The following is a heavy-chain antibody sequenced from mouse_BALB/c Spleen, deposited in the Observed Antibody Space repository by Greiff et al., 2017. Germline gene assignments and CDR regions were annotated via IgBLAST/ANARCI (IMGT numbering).Heavy chain of an antibody. CDR1: GFSLTSYD. D-gene: IGHD2-4*01. J-gene: IGHJ4*01. CDR2: IWTGGGT. CDR3: VRDRDYTPPYAMDY. Sequence: QVQLKESGPGLVAPSQSLSITCTVSGFSLTSYDISWIRQPPGKGLEWLGVIWTGGGTNYNSAFMSRLSISKDNSKSQVFLKMNSLQTDDTAIYSCVRDRDYTPPYAMDYWGQGTSVTVSS. V-gene: IGHV2-9-2*01.